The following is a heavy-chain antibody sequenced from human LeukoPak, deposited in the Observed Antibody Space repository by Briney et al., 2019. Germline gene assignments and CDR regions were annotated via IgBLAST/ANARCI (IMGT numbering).Heavy chain of an antibody. D-gene: IGHD3-9*01. CDR1: GYTFTGYY. V-gene: IGHV1-2*02. Sequence: ASVKVSCKAPGYTFTGYYIHWVRQAPGQGLEWMGWINPNSGGTNYAQKFQGRVTMTRDTSISTAYMELSSLRSDDTAVYYCARDTLTGFCYFAMDVWGQGTTVTVSS. CDR3: ARDTLTGFCYFAMDV. CDR2: INPNSGGT. J-gene: IGHJ6*02.